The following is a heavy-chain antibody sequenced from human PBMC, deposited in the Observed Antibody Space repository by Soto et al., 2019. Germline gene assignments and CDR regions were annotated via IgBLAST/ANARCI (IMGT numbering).Heavy chain of an antibody. CDR1: GYTLTELS. J-gene: IGHJ4*02. V-gene: IGHV1-24*01. Sequence: ASVKVSCKVSGYTLTELSMHWVRQAPGKGLEWMGGFDPEDGETIYAQKFQGRVTMTEDTSTDTAYMELSSLRSEDTAVYYCATDFLSIVGATNPNFDYWGQGTLVTVSS. CDR2: FDPEDGET. CDR3: ATDFLSIVGATNPNFDY. D-gene: IGHD1-26*01.